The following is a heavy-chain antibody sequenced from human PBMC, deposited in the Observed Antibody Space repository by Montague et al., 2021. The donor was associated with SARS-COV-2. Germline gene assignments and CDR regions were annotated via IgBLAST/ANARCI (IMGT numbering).Heavy chain of an antibody. J-gene: IGHJ5*02. Sequence: PALVKPTQALTLTCTFSGFSLSTSAVSVAWIRQPPGKALEWLALIYGDDDERYSPSLKSRLTITKDTSKNQVVLTMTNMDPVDSATYYCAPLGFDSRSYYTPHNWFDPWGQGILVTVSS. CDR3: APLGFDSRSYYTPHNWFDP. CDR2: IYGDDDE. V-gene: IGHV2-5*02. CDR1: GFSLSTSAVS. D-gene: IGHD3-10*01.